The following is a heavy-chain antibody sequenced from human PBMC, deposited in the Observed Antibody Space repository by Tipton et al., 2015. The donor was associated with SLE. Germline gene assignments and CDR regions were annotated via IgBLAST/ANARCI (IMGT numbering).Heavy chain of an antibody. V-gene: IGHV4-34*01. CDR2: INHSGST. CDR1: GGSFSVYY. CDR3: ARGVWWGPNWFDP. J-gene: IGHJ5*02. D-gene: IGHD2-15*01. Sequence: TLSLTCAVYGGSFSVYYWSWIRQPPGKGLEWIGEINHSGSTNYNPSLKSRVTISVYTSKNQFSLKLSSVTAADTAVYYCARGVWWGPNWFDPWGQGILVTVSS.